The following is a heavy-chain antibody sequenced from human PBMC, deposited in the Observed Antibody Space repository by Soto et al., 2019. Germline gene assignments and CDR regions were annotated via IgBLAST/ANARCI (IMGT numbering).Heavy chain of an antibody. J-gene: IGHJ6*02. CDR1: GYSFTTYW. Sequence: GESLKLSCMGSGYSFTTYWIAWVGQMPGKGLEWMGIIYPGDPDTRYSPSFQGQVTISADKSITTAYLRWSNLKASDTAIYYCARLPRATNYYYYGLDVWGRGTTVTVSS. D-gene: IGHD5-12*01. CDR3: ARLPRATNYYYYGLDV. V-gene: IGHV5-51*01. CDR2: IYPGDPDT.